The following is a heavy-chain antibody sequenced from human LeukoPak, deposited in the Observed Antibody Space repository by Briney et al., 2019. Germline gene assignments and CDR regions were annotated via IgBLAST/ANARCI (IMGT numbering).Heavy chain of an antibody. J-gene: IGHJ4*02. CDR1: GFTFSSYG. V-gene: IGHV3-30*03. CDR3: ARPADGYFDY. Sequence: PGRSLRLSCAASGFTFSSYGMHWVRQAPGKGLEWVAVISYDGSNKYYADSVKGRFTISRDNSKNTLYLQMNSLRAEDTAVYYCARPADGYFDYWGQGTLVTVSS. CDR2: ISYDGSNK. D-gene: IGHD2-2*01.